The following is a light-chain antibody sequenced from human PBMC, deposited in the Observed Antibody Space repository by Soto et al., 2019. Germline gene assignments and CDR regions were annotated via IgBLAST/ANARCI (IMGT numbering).Light chain of an antibody. V-gene: IGLV2-8*01. CDR2: EVS. Sequence: QYALTQPPSASGSPGQSVTISCTGTGSDVGAYNYVSWYQQHPGKAPKLIIYEVSERPSGVPDRFSGSKSGNTASLTVSGLQAEDEADYYCSSHATSNNVLFGGGTKLTVL. J-gene: IGLJ2*01. CDR1: GSDVGAYNY. CDR3: SSHATSNNVL.